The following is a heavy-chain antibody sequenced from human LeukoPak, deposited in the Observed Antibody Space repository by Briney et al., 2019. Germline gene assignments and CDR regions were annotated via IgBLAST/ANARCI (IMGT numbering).Heavy chain of an antibody. J-gene: IGHJ4*02. Sequence: GGSLRLSCAASGLTFSSYGMSWVRQALGRGLEWVSAISTTGGTTYYADSVRGRFTISRDNSKNTLYLQMNSLRADDTAVYYCAKDYAVGSLGSWGQGTLVTVSS. CDR3: AKDYAVGSLGS. CDR2: ISTTGGTT. CDR1: GLTFSSYG. D-gene: IGHD2-2*01. V-gene: IGHV3-23*01.